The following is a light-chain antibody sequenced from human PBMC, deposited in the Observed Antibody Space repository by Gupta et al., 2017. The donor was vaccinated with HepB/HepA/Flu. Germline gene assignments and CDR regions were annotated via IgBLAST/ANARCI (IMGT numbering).Light chain of an antibody. CDR2: AAS. CDR1: QGIRND. V-gene: IGKV1-17*01. J-gene: IGKJ1*01. Sequence: DIQTTQSPSSLSASVGDRVTITCRASQGIRNDLGWCQQKPGMAPKRLIYAASSLRSGVPSRFSGSGSGTEFTLTITSLQPEDFATYYCRQYHSYPRTFGQGTKVEIK. CDR3: RQYHSYPRT.